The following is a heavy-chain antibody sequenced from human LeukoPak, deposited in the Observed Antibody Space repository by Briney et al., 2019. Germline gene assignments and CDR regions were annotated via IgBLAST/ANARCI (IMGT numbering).Heavy chain of an antibody. CDR3: AKGSRIAVAGTDYIDV. V-gene: IGHV3-23*01. CDR1: GFIFSSYA. CDR2: ISGSGVTT. Sequence: GGSLRLSCAASGFIFSSYAMSWVRQDPGKGLEGVSVISGSGVTTYYADSVKGRFTISRDNSKNTLYLQMNSLRPEDTAVYYCAKGSRIAVAGTDYIDVWGKGTTVTVSS. J-gene: IGHJ6*03. D-gene: IGHD6-19*01.